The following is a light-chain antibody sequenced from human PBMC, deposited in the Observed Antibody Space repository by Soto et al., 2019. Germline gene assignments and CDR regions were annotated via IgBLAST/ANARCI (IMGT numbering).Light chain of an antibody. V-gene: IGKV3-15*01. CDR1: LSVNTN. Sequence: EGVMTQSPATMSVSPGERATLSCRASLSVNTNLAWYQQKPGQPPRLLIYRASTRATGVPARFSGSGSGTEFTLTIGSLQSEDFAMYYCQQYNIWPFTFGPGTKVEIK. CDR2: RAS. J-gene: IGKJ3*01. CDR3: QQYNIWPFT.